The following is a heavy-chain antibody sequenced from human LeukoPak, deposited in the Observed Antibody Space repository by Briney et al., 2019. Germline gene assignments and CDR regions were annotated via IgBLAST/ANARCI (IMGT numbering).Heavy chain of an antibody. CDR1: GFTLSSYE. D-gene: IGHD3-10*01. CDR3: ARDRAPPTSWYFDV. CDR2: IYSGGTT. J-gene: IGHJ2*01. Sequence: GGSLRLSCAASGFTLSSYEMNWVRQAPGKGLEWVSVIYSGGTTYYADSVKGRFTISRDNSKNTLYLQMNSLRAEDTAVYYCARDRAPPTSWYFDVWGRGTLVTVSS. V-gene: IGHV3-53*01.